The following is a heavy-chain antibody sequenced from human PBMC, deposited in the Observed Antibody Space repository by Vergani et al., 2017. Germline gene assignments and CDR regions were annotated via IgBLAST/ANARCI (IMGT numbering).Heavy chain of an antibody. CDR2: INPSGGST. J-gene: IGHJ5*02. CDR3: ARESRFLEWFNTRYNWFDP. Sequence: QVQLVQSGAEVKKPGASVKVSCKASGYTFTSYYMHWVRQAPGQGLEWMGIINPSGGSTSYAQKFQGRVTMTRDTSTSTVYMELSSLRSEDTAVYYCARESRFLEWFNTRYNWFDPWGQGTLVTVSS. V-gene: IGHV1-46*01. D-gene: IGHD3-3*01. CDR1: GYTFTSYY.